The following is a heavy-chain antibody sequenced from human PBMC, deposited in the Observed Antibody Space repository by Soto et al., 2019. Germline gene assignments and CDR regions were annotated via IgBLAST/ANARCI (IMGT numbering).Heavy chain of an antibody. J-gene: IGHJ6*02. CDR3: ARDGSGCSSTSCYLSGYYYYGMDV. D-gene: IGHD2-2*01. CDR2: ISYDGSNK. V-gene: IGHV3-30-3*01. Sequence: GGSLRLSCAASGFTFSSYAMHWVRQAPGKGLEWVAVISYDGSNKYYADSVKGRFTISRDSSKNTLYLQMNSLRAEDTAVYYCARDGSGCSSTSCYLSGYYYYGMDVWGQGTTVTVSS. CDR1: GFTFSSYA.